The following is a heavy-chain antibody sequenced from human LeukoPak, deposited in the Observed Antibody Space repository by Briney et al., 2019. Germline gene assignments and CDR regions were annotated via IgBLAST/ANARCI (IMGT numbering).Heavy chain of an antibody. CDR3: ARDHPLYYYDSSGYYYYYGMDV. CDR2: IYYSGST. CDR1: GGSISSYY. D-gene: IGHD3-22*01. Sequence: SETLSLTCTVSGGSISSYYWSWIRQPPGKGLKWIGYIYYSGSTNYNPSLKSRVTISVDTSKNQFSLKLSSVTAADTAVYYCARDHPLYYYDSSGYYYYYGMDVWGQGTTVTVSS. V-gene: IGHV4-59*01. J-gene: IGHJ6*02.